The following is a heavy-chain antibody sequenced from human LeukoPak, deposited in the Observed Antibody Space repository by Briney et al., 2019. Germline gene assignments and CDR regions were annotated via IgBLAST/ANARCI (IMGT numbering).Heavy chain of an antibody. Sequence: PSETLSLTSPVSGGSISSFYWSWIRQPPGKGLEWIGYIYYSGSTNYNPSLKSRVTISVDTSKNQFSLKLSSVTAADTAVYYCARRGYSYGYVDYYYGMDVWGQGTTVTVSS. CDR3: ARRGYSYGYVDYYYGMDV. CDR1: GGSISSFY. V-gene: IGHV4-59*08. CDR2: IYYSGST. D-gene: IGHD5-18*01. J-gene: IGHJ6*02.